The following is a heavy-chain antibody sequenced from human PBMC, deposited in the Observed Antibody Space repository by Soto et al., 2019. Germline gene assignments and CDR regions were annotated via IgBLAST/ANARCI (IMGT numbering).Heavy chain of an antibody. D-gene: IGHD6-6*01. CDR3: ARDQGEDSSSSGWFDP. CDR2: IYYSGST. J-gene: IGHJ5*02. Sequence: SETLSLTCTVSGGSVSSGSYYWSWIRQPPGKGLEWIGYIYYSGSTNYNPSLKSRVTISVDTSKNQFSLKLSSVTAADTAVYYCARDQGEDSSSSGWFDPWGQGTLVTVSS. CDR1: GGSVSSGSYY. V-gene: IGHV4-61*01.